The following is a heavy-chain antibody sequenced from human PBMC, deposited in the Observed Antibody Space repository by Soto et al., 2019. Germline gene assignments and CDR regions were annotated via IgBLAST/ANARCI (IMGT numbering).Heavy chain of an antibody. D-gene: IGHD6-19*01. V-gene: IGHV3-23*01. J-gene: IGHJ4*02. CDR2: IDYTGGTT. Sequence: SGGSLRLSCAASGFTLRSYWMSWVRQAPGKGLEWVSVIDYTGGTTYYTDSVKGRFTISRDNSKKMLYLQMNSLRAEDTAVYYCAKDATRTSGWYYFDYWGQGALVTVSS. CDR1: GFTLRSYW. CDR3: AKDATRTSGWYYFDY.